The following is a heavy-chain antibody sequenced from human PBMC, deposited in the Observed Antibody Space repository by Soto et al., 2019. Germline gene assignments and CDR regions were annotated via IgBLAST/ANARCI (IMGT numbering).Heavy chain of an antibody. CDR3: AKGHSVAYTLDY. CDR2: ISYDGSNK. J-gene: IGHJ4*02. V-gene: IGHV3-30*18. CDR1: GFTFSSYG. Sequence: GGSLRLSCVASGFTFSSYGMHWVRQAPGKGLEWVAVISYDGSNKYYADSVKGRFTISRDNSKNTLYLQMNSLRAEDTAVYYCAKGHSVAYTLDYWGQGTLVTVSS. D-gene: IGHD6-19*01.